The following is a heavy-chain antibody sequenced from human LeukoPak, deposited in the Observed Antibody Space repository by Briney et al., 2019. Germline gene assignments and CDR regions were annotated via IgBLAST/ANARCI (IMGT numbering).Heavy chain of an antibody. Sequence: ASVKVSCKASGYTFTSYGISWVRQAPGQGLEWMGWISAYNGNTNYAQKFQGRVTITADKSTSTAYMELSSLRSEDTAVYYCAGGMGKYYYDSSGYYGLWGQGTLVTVSS. CDR1: GYTFTSYG. D-gene: IGHD3-22*01. CDR2: ISAYNGNT. J-gene: IGHJ4*02. CDR3: AGGMGKYYYDSSGYYGL. V-gene: IGHV1-18*01.